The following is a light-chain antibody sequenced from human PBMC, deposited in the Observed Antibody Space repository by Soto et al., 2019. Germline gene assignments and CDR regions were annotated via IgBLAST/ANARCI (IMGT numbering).Light chain of an antibody. Sequence: QSALTQPASVSGSPGQSITISRTGTSSDVGGYNYVSWYQQHPGKAPKLTIYEVSNRPSGVSNRFSGSKSGNTASLTISGLQAEDEADYYCSSYTSSSTQVFGTGTKVTVL. V-gene: IGLV2-14*01. CDR2: EVS. CDR1: SSDVGGYNY. J-gene: IGLJ1*01. CDR3: SSYTSSSTQV.